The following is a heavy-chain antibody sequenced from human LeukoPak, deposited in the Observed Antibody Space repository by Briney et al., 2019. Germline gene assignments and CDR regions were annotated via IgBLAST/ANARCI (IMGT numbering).Heavy chain of an antibody. CDR2: ISSSSSTI. J-gene: IGHJ6*02. D-gene: IGHD3-22*01. CDR3: ARGNPYDSSGYGMDV. V-gene: IGHV3-48*02. Sequence: GGSLRLSCAASGFTFSSYSMNWVRQAPGKGLEWVSYISSSSSTIYYADSVKGRFTISRDNAKNSLYLQMNSLRDEDTAVYYCARGNPYDSSGYGMDVWGQGTTVTVSS. CDR1: GFTFSSYS.